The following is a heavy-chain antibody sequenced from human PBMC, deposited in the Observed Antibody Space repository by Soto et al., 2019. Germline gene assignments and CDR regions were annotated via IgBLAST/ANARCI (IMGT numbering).Heavy chain of an antibody. D-gene: IGHD3-16*01. V-gene: IGHV1-18*01. CDR1: GYAFTTYG. Sequence: QVHLVQSGAEVKKPGASVKVSCQGSGYAFTTYGITWVRQAPGQGLEWMGWISAHNGNTNYAQKLQGRVTVTRDTSTSTAYMELRSLRYDDTGVYYCARGRYGDYWGQGALVTFSS. J-gene: IGHJ4*02. CDR3: ARGRYGDY. CDR2: ISAHNGNT.